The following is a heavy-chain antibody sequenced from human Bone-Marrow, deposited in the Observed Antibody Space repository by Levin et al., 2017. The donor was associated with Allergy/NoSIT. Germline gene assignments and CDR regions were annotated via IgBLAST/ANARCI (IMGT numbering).Heavy chain of an antibody. D-gene: IGHD6-19*01. J-gene: IGHJ5*02. CDR3: ARSSGWSPNSFDP. CDR2: INHRGSV. V-gene: IGHV4-34*01. Sequence: SQTLSLTCDVSSGSLRGYSWNWIRQSPGKGLGWIGEINHRGSVNYNPSLKSRVTISIDTSKHQFSLNLKSGTAADTAVYFCARSSGWSPNSFDPWGQGTLVTVSS. CDR1: SGSLRGYS.